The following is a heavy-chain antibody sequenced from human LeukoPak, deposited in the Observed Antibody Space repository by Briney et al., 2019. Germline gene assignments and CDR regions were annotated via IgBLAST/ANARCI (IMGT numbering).Heavy chain of an antibody. J-gene: IGHJ4*02. CDR3: AKPRCGGDSCFLTPFDY. CDR2: IWHDGSTK. CDR1: GFSFSDYA. Sequence: GGSLRLSCAASGFSFSDYAIHWVRQAPGKGLEWVAVIWHDGSTKYYADSVKGRFTISRDNSKNTLYLQMNSLRDEDTAVYYCAKPRCGGDSCFLTPFDYWGQGTLLTVSS. D-gene: IGHD2-15*01. V-gene: IGHV3-33*06.